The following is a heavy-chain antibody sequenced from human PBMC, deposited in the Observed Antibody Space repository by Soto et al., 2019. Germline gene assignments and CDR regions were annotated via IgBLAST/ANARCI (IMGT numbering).Heavy chain of an antibody. Sequence: ASVKVSCKASGYTFTSYGISWVRQAPGQGLEWMGWISAYNGNTNYAQKLQGRVTMTTDTSTSTAYMELRSLRSDDTAVYYCARVRMGYCSGGSCYSRHWFDPWGQGTLVTVSS. CDR2: ISAYNGNT. CDR1: GYTFTSYG. D-gene: IGHD2-15*01. V-gene: IGHV1-18*01. J-gene: IGHJ5*02. CDR3: ARVRMGYCSGGSCYSRHWFDP.